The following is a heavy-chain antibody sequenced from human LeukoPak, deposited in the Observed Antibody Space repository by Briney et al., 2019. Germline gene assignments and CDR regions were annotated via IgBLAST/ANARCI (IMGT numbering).Heavy chain of an antibody. CDR3: AREKGYYGSGSYADY. V-gene: IGHV3-48*03. Sequence: QPGGSLRLSCAASGFTFSSYEMNWARQAPGEGREWVSYISSSGSTIYYADSVKGRFTISRDNAKNSLYLQMNSLRAEDTAVYYCAREKGYYGSGSYADYWGEGTVVTVSS. CDR1: GFTFSSYE. CDR2: ISSSGSTI. J-gene: IGHJ4*02. D-gene: IGHD3-10*01.